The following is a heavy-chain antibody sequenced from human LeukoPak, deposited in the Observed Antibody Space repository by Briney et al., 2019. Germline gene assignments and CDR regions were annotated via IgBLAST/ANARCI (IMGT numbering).Heavy chain of an antibody. Sequence: SETLSLTCAVYGGSFSGYYWSWIRQPPGKGLEWIGEINHSGSTNYNPSLKSRVTISVDTSKNQFSLKLSSVTAADTAVYYCARGRPGRNYYYYMDVWGKGTTVTVSS. CDR3: ARGRPGRNYYYYMDV. D-gene: IGHD3-10*01. J-gene: IGHJ6*03. V-gene: IGHV4-34*01. CDR2: INHSGST. CDR1: GGSFSGYY.